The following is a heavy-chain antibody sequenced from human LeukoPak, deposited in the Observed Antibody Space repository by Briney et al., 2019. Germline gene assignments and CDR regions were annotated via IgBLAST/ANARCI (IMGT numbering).Heavy chain of an antibody. CDR2: ITYDGSEM. D-gene: IGHD5-18*01. Sequence: GGSLRLPCAAPGFTFSSYGMYWVRQAPGKGLECVAFITYDGSEMYYADSVKGRFTISRDNSRDTLYLQVNSLRGDDTAIYYCARNRGYTYDYDSFDPWGQGTLVTVSS. CDR3: ARNRGYTYDYDSFDP. J-gene: IGHJ5*02. CDR1: GFTFSSYG. V-gene: IGHV3-30*19.